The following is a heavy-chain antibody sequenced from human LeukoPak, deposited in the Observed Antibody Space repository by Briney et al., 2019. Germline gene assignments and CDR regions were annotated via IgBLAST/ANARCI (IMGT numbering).Heavy chain of an antibody. J-gene: IGHJ4*02. CDR1: GFGFTNAW. V-gene: IGHV3-15*01. Sequence: GGSLRLSGAASGFGFTNAWMSWVRQAPGKGLEWVGRIKSRADGGTTDYATPVKGRFTISRDDSKNTLYLQMNSLKTEDTAVYYCAKRDAYFDFWGQGTLVTVST. CDR2: IKSRADGGTT. CDR3: AKRDAYFDF.